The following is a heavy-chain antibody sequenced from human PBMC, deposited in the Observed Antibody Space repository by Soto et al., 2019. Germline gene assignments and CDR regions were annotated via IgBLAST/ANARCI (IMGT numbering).Heavy chain of an antibody. Sequence: QLQLQESGSGLVKPSQTLSLTCAVSGGSISSGGYSWSWIRQPPGKGLEWIGYIYHSGSTYYNPSPKXLVXIXADRSKNQFSLTLSSVTAADTAVYYCARTFGYGMDVWGQGTTVTVSS. CDR3: ARTFGYGMDV. CDR2: IYHSGST. V-gene: IGHV4-30-2*01. D-gene: IGHD3-16*01. J-gene: IGHJ6*02. CDR1: GGSISSGGYS.